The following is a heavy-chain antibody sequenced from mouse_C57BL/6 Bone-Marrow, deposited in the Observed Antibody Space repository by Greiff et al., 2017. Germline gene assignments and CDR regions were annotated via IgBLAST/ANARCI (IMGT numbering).Heavy chain of an antibody. CDR1: GYTFTSYG. CDR3: AREWYYYGSSPYYYAMDY. D-gene: IGHD1-1*01. J-gene: IGHJ4*01. CDR2: IYPRSGNT. Sequence: VQLQQSGAELARPGASVKLSCKASGYTFTSYGISWVKQRTGQGLEWIGEIYPRSGNTYYNEKFKGKATLTADKSSSTAYMELRSLTSEASAVYFCAREWYYYGSSPYYYAMDYWGQGTSVTVSS. V-gene: IGHV1-81*01.